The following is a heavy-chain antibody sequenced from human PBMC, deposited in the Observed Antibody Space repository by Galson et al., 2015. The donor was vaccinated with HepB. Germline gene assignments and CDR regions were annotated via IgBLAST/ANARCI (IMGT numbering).Heavy chain of an antibody. CDR3: ARGSHYDYLSCYQRFSGMDV. CDR2: ISRNGGST. D-gene: IGHD3-3*01. Sequence: SLRLSCAASGFTFSSYAMHWVRQAPGKGLEYVSAISRNGGSTYYANAVKGRFTISTDNSKNTLYLQMGSLRDEDMDVYYCARGSHYDYLSCYQRFSGMDVWGQGTPVTPSS. J-gene: IGHJ6*02. CDR1: GFTFSSYA. V-gene: IGHV3-64*01.